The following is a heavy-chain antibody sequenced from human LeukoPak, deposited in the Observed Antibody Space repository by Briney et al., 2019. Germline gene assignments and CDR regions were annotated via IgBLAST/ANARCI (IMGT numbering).Heavy chain of an antibody. Sequence: ASVKVSCTASGYTFTTFDIHWVRQATGQGLEWMGWMSPNSGNRDYAQSFQGRVTMTRNTSITTAYMELSSLRPEDTAVYYCARAPRRWEPPAHVNWFDPWGRGTLVTVSS. CDR2: MSPNSGNR. V-gene: IGHV1-8*01. J-gene: IGHJ5*02. D-gene: IGHD1-26*01. CDR3: ARAPRRWEPPAHVNWFDP. CDR1: GYTFTTFD.